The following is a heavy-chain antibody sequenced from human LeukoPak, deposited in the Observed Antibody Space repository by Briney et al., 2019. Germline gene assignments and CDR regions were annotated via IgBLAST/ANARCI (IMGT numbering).Heavy chain of an antibody. J-gene: IGHJ5*02. V-gene: IGHV4-61*02. Sequence: PSQTLSLTCTVSGGSISSGSYYWSWIRQPAGKGLEWIGRIYTSGSTNYNPSLKSRFTISVDTSKHQFSLKLSSVTAADTAVYYCARVIAVAGSNWFDPWGQGTLVTVSS. CDR2: IYTSGST. CDR3: ARVIAVAGSNWFDP. CDR1: GGSISSGSYY. D-gene: IGHD6-19*01.